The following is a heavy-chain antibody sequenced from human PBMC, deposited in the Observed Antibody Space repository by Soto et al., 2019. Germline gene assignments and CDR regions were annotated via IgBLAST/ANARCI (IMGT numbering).Heavy chain of an antibody. J-gene: IGHJ4*02. CDR3: ARGVLVPDAKPGGGYFDY. D-gene: IGHD2-2*01. Sequence: PGGALRLSCAASGFTFSSYSMHWVPQAPGKGLGWVAVISYNGSNKYYEDSVKGRFTISRDNSKNTLYLQMNSLRAEDTAVYYCARGVLVPDAKPGGGYFDYWGQGTLVTDSS. CDR2: ISYNGSNK. V-gene: IGHV3-30-3*01. CDR1: GFTFSSYS.